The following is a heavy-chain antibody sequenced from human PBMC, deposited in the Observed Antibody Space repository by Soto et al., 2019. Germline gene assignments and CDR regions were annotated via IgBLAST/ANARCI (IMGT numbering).Heavy chain of an antibody. CDR1: GGGNLRDYR. CDR2: IIPIFGTA. D-gene: IGHD5-12*01. Sequence: GASVKVSCKASGGGNLRDYRTTWVRQAPGQGLEWMGGIIPIFGTANYAQKFQGRVTITADESTSTAYMELSSLRSEDTAVYYCARGPEIVATIGYYYYYGMDVWGQGTTVTVSS. V-gene: IGHV1-69*13. J-gene: IGHJ6*02. CDR3: ARGPEIVATIGYYYYYGMDV.